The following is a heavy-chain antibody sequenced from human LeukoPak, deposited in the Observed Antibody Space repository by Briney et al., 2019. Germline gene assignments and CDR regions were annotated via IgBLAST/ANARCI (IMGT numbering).Heavy chain of an antibody. CDR2: IYHSGST. Sequence: SQTLSLTCAVSGGSISSGGYSWSWIRQPPGKGLEWIGYIYHSGSTYYNPSLKSRVTISVDRSKNQFSLKLSSVTAADTAVYYCARGPTTVVTPDWFDPWGQGTLVTVSS. CDR1: GGSISSGGYS. J-gene: IGHJ5*02. D-gene: IGHD4-23*01. V-gene: IGHV4-30-2*01. CDR3: ARGPTTVVTPDWFDP.